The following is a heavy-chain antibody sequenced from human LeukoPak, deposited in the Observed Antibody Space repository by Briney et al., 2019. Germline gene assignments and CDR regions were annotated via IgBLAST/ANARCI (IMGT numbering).Heavy chain of an antibody. Sequence: SETLSLTCTVSGGSIGSYYWSWIRQPPGKGLEWIGYIYYSGSTYYNPSLQSRVTISVDTSKNQFSLKLNSVTAADTAVYYCASFYCSGGSCYQYFSYYYMDVWGKGTTVTISS. CDR3: ASFYCSGGSCYQYFSYYYMDV. CDR1: GGSIGSYY. V-gene: IGHV4-59*08. J-gene: IGHJ6*03. D-gene: IGHD2-15*01. CDR2: IYYSGST.